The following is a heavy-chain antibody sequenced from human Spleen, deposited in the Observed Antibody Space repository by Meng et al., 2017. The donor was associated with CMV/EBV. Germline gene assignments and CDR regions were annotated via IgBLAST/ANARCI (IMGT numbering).Heavy chain of an antibody. V-gene: IGHV3-30*02. CDR2: IGDDGSNK. J-gene: IGHJ4*02. Sequence: GESLKISCAASGFTFSSYSMNWVRQAPGKGLEWVSFIGDDGSNKYYGESVKGRFTISRDNSKNTLYLQMNSLRDEDTAVYYCAKPVGIVGPNMFEYWGQGTLVTVSS. CDR3: AKPVGIVGPNMFEY. CDR1: GFTFSSYS. D-gene: IGHD1-26*01.